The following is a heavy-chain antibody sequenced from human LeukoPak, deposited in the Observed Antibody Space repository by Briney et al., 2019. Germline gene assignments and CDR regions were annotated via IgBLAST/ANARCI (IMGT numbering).Heavy chain of an antibody. CDR1: GFTFSSYA. CDR2: ISGSGGST. Sequence: PGGSLRLSCAASGFTFSSYAMSWVRQAPGKGLEWVSAISGSGGSTYYADSVKGRFTISRDNSKNTLYLQMNSLRAEDTAVYYCAKSAYCSSTSCYGHYYYYYGMDVWGQGTTVTVSS. J-gene: IGHJ6*02. CDR3: AKSAYCSSTSCYGHYYYYYGMDV. V-gene: IGHV3-23*01. D-gene: IGHD2-2*01.